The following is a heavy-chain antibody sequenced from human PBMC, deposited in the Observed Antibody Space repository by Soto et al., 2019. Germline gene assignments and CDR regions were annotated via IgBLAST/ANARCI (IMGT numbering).Heavy chain of an antibody. V-gene: IGHV1-69*13. D-gene: IGHD3-22*01. CDR3: ARDRGPSSGYYPYWFDP. CDR2: ITPMSGTA. Sequence: ASVKVSCKASGDSFSSYSISWVRQAPGQGLEWMGGITPMSGTASNTQKFQGRVKITADESTTTAYMELSSLRSEDTAVYYCARDRGPSSGYYPYWFDPWGQGTLVTVSS. CDR1: GDSFSSYS. J-gene: IGHJ5*02.